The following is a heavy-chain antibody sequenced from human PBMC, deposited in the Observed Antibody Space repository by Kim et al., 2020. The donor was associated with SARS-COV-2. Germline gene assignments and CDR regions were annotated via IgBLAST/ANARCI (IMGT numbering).Heavy chain of an antibody. CDR3: ANGNTRYYYDSSGYSHFDY. V-gene: IGHV3-23*01. Sequence: GRFIISRDNSKNTLYLQMNSLRAEDTAVYYCANGNTRYYYDSSGYSHFDYWGQGTLVTVSS. J-gene: IGHJ4*02. D-gene: IGHD3-22*01.